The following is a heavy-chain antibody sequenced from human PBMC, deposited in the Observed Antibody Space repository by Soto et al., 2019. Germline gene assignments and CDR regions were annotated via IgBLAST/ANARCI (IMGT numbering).Heavy chain of an antibody. Sequence: PSETLSLTCTVSGGSISSDSYYWGWIRQSPEKGLEWIASISYSGSTYYNPTLESRLIISVDTSKSQFSLKLSSVTADDTAVYYCARGSNGDHDYWGQGTLVTVSS. CDR1: GGSISSDSYY. J-gene: IGHJ4*02. CDR3: ARGSNGDHDY. V-gene: IGHV4-39*07. CDR2: ISYSGST. D-gene: IGHD2-8*01.